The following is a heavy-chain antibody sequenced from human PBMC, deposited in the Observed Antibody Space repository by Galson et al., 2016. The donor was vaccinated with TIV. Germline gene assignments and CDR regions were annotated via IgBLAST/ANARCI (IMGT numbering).Heavy chain of an antibody. V-gene: IGHV1-2*02. CDR3: ARDLDSTVTAPFDY. J-gene: IGHJ4*02. CDR1: GYTFTGYY. D-gene: IGHD4-17*01. CDR2: INPNSGDT. Sequence: SVKVSCKASGYTFTGYYMHWVRQAPGQGLEWMGWINPNSGDTNYAQNFQDRVTMTRDTSIRTAYMELSRLKSDDTAVYYCARDLDSTVTAPFDYWGQGPLVTISS.